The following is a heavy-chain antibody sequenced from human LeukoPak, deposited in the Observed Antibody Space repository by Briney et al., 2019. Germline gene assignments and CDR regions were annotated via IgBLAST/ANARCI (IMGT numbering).Heavy chain of an antibody. CDR2: IYHSGST. D-gene: IGHD2/OR15-2a*01. CDR1: GGSLSSGNW. J-gene: IGHJ4*02. V-gene: IGHV4-4*02. CDR3: ARQFSTRRFIDY. Sequence: PSGTLSLTCAVSGGSLSSGNWWSWVRQPPGKGLEWIGEIYHSGSTNYNPSLKSRVTISVDTSKNQFSLKLSSVTAADTAVYYCARQFSTRRFIDYWGQGTLVTVSS.